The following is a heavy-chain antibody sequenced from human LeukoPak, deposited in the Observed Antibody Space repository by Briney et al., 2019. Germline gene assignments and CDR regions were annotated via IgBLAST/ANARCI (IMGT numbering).Heavy chain of an antibody. Sequence: PGGSLRLSCEASGFTFSSYWMSWVRQAPGKGLEWVAHIKEDESDEYYVDSVRGRFTASRDNAKDSVNLQMNSLRAEDTALYHCARALYYDFWSGSPDDAFDIWGQGTMVTVSS. CDR2: IKEDESDE. V-gene: IGHV3-7*03. J-gene: IGHJ3*02. CDR3: ARALYYDFWSGSPDDAFDI. D-gene: IGHD3-3*01. CDR1: GFTFSSYW.